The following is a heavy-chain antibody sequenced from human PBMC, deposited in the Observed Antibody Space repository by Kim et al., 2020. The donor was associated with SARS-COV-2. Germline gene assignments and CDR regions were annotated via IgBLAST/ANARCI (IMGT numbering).Heavy chain of an antibody. V-gene: IGHV1-2*06. Sequence: ASVKVSCKASGYTFTGYYMHWVRQAPGQGLEWMGRINPNSGGTNYAQKFQGRVTMTRDTSISTAYMELSRLRSDDTAVYYCARDLGVYGDYDDEAYYYYMDVWGKGTTVTVSS. J-gene: IGHJ6*03. CDR2: INPNSGGT. D-gene: IGHD4-17*01. CDR1: GYTFTGYY. CDR3: ARDLGVYGDYDDEAYYYYMDV.